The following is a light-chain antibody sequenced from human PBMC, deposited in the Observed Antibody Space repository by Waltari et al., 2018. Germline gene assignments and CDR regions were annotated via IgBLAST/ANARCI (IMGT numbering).Light chain of an antibody. CDR3: SAYTSTSALV. CDR1: SNHVGFYNY. J-gene: IGLJ1*01. CDR2: EVS. Sequence: QSALTQPASVSGSPGQSITIPCTGTSNHVGFYNYVSWYQQHPGKAPKVIIYEVSNRPSGISNRFSGSKSGNTASLTISGLQPEDEADYHCSAYTSTSALVFGTGTKVTVL. V-gene: IGLV2-14*01.